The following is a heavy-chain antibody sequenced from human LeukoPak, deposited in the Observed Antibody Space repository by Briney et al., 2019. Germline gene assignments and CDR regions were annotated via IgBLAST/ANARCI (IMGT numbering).Heavy chain of an antibody. D-gene: IGHD5-18*01. CDR2: ISSSGSTI. Sequence: GGSLRLSCAASGFTFSSYEMNWVRQAPGKGLEWVSYISSSGSTIYYADSVKGRFTISRDNAKNSLYLQMNSLRAEDTAVYYCARAVSTWIQLWKSSYYFDYWGQGTLVTVSS. J-gene: IGHJ4*02. CDR3: ARAVSTWIQLWKSSYYFDY. V-gene: IGHV3-48*03. CDR1: GFTFSSYE.